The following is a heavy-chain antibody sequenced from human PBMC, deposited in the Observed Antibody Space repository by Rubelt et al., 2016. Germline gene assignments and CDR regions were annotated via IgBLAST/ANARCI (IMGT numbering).Heavy chain of an antibody. CDR2: ISGSGGST. J-gene: IGHJ4*02. CDR3: AKVPIRTVTSTFDY. D-gene: IGHD4-17*01. V-gene: IGHV3-23*01. Sequence: RRSCAASGFTFSSYAMSWVRQAPGKGLEWVSAISGSGGSTYYADSVKGRFTISRDNSKNMLYLQMNSLRAEDTAVYYCAKVPIRTVTSTFDYWGQGTLVTVSS. CDR1: GFTFSSYA.